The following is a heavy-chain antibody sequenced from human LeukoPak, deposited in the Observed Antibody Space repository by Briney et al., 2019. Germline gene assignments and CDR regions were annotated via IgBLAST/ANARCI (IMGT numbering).Heavy chain of an antibody. CDR3: AKITPGDYARKMFICSAP. V-gene: IGHV4-59*01. D-gene: IGHD4-17*01. Sequence: SETLSLTCTVSGGSISSYYWSWIRQPPGKGPEWIGCIYYSGSTNYNPSFKSRVTISVDTSKNQFSLKLSSVTAADTAVYYCAKITPGDYARKMFICSAPGGRGPLAPVPS. CDR2: IYYSGST. CDR1: GGSISSYY. J-gene: IGHJ2*01.